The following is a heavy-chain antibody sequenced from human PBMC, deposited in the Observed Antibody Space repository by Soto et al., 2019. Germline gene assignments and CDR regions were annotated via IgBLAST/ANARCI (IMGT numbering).Heavy chain of an antibody. D-gene: IGHD2-8*02. CDR3: ERVLEVYDPYYYYYYMDV. CDR2: IIPILGIA. CDR1: GGTFSSYT. J-gene: IGHJ6*03. Sequence: ASVKVSCKASGGTFSSYTISWVRQAPGQGLEWMGRIIPILGIANYAQKFQGRVTITADKSTSTAYMELSSLRSEDTAVYYCERVLEVYDPYYYYYYMDVWGKGTTVTVSS. V-gene: IGHV1-69*02.